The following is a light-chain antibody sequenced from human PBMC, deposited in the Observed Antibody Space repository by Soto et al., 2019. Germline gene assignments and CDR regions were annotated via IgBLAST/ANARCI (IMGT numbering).Light chain of an antibody. CDR3: HQYGSSPRT. J-gene: IGKJ1*01. CDR1: QSVSSNS. CDR2: GAS. Sequence: EIVLTQSPGNLYLSPGERATLSCRASQSVSSNSLAWYQQKPGQSPRLLIYGASSRATGIPDRFSGSGSGTDFTLTISRLEPEDFAVFYCHQYGSSPRTFGQGTKVEIQ. V-gene: IGKV3-20*01.